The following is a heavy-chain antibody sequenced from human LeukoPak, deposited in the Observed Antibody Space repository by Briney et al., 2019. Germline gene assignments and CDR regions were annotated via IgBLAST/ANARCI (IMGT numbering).Heavy chain of an antibody. CDR3: AKGNDGIGDY. CDR2: ISYDGSNK. V-gene: IGHV3-30*18. CDR1: GFTFSSYG. Sequence: GRSLRLSCAASGFTFSSYGMHWVRQAPGKGLEWVAVISYDGSNKYYADSVKGRFTISRDNSKNTLYLQMNSLRAEDTAVYYCAKGNDGIGDYWGQGTLVTVSS. J-gene: IGHJ4*02. D-gene: IGHD1-1*01.